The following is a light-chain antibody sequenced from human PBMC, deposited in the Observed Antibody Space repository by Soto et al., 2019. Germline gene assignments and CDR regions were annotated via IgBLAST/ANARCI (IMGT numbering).Light chain of an antibody. V-gene: IGKV1-39*01. CDR2: AAS. Sequence: DIQMTQSPSSLSASVGDRVTITCRASQSIGAYLSWYQEKPGKAPKLLIYAASSLQSGVPSRFSGSGSGTAFTLTISSLQPEDFATYYCQQSYSTLTWTFGQGTKVEIK. J-gene: IGKJ1*01. CDR1: QSIGAY. CDR3: QQSYSTLTWT.